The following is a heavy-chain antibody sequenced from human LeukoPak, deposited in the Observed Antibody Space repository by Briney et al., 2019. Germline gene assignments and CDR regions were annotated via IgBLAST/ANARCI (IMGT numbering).Heavy chain of an antibody. Sequence: PGRSLRLSCAASGFTFSSYGMHWVRQAPGKGLEWVAVISYDGSNKYYADSVKGRFTISRDNSKNTLYLQMNSLRAEDTAVYYCAGSRVYGGGDYWGQGTLVTVSS. CDR3: AGSRVYGGGDY. CDR1: GFTFSSYG. CDR2: ISYDGSNK. D-gene: IGHD1-26*01. J-gene: IGHJ4*02. V-gene: IGHV3-30*03.